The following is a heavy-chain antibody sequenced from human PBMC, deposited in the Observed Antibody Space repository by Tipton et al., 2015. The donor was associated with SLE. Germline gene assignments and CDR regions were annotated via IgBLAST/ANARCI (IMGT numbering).Heavy chain of an antibody. V-gene: IGHV4-59*10. D-gene: IGHD6-19*01. CDR1: GFTFSSHV. CDR3: AAYNSGSHAFHI. J-gene: IGHJ3*02. CDR2: IYSSGRT. Sequence: LRLSCEASGFTFSSHVITWVRQAPGKGLEWIGRIYSSGRTNYNPSLKSRVTMSVDTSRKQFSLKLTSVTAADTAVYYCAAYNSGSHAFHIWGQGTMVTVSS.